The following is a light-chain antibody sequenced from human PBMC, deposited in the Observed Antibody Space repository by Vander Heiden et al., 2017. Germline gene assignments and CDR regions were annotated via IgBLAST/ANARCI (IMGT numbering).Light chain of an antibody. J-gene: IGLJ2*01. Sequence: QSALTPPASVSGSPGQSITISCTGTSSDVVSYNLVSWYQQHPGKAPKLMIYEVSKRPSGVSNRFSGSKSGNTASLTISGLQAEDEADYYCCSYAGTHVVFGGGTKLTVL. CDR1: SSDVVSYNL. CDR2: EVS. V-gene: IGLV2-23*02. CDR3: CSYAGTHVV.